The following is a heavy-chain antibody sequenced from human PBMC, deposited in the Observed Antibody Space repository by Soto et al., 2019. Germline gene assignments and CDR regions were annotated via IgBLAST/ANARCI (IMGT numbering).Heavy chain of an antibody. Sequence: QVQLQESGPGLVKPSETLSLTCTVSGDFISTFYWSWIRQPPGKGLEWIGYIYSGGSTNYNPSLRSRVTLSVDTSKNQLSLNLTSVTAADTAVYYCVREGKQWLVRNKNGRHYYCMDVWGKGTAVTVSS. J-gene: IGHJ6*03. CDR2: IYSGGST. CDR3: VREGKQWLVRNKNGRHYYCMDV. V-gene: IGHV4-59*01. CDR1: GDFISTFY. D-gene: IGHD6-19*01.